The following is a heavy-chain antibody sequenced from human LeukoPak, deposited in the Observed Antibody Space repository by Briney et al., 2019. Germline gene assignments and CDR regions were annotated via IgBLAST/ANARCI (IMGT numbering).Heavy chain of an antibody. V-gene: IGHV3-23*01. J-gene: IGHJ5*02. CDR2: ISGSGGNT. D-gene: IGHD2-8*01. CDR3: AKDLKGDIVQLFDP. CDR1: GFTFSSYA. Sequence: GGSLRLSCAASGFTFSSYAMSWVCQAPGKGLEWVSAISGSGGNTYYADSVKGRFTISRDNSKNTLYLQMNSLRAEDTAVYYCAKDLKGDIVQLFDPWGEGTLVTVSS.